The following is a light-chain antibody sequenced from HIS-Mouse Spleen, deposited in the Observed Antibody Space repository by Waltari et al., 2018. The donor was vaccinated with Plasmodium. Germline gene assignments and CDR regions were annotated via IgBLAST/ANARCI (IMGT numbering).Light chain of an antibody. Sequence: AIQFTQSPSSLSASVGDRVTIPCRASQGISSALAWYQQKPGKAPKLLIDDASSLESGVPARFSGSGSGTYFTLTISSLQPEDFATYYCQQFNSYPLTFGGGTKVEIK. V-gene: IGKV1-13*02. CDR3: QQFNSYPLT. CDR1: QGISSA. J-gene: IGKJ4*01. CDR2: DAS.